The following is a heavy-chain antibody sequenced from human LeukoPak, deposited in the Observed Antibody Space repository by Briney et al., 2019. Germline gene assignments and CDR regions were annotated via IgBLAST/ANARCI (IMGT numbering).Heavy chain of an antibody. CDR1: GGSISSYY. CDR2: IYYSGTT. D-gene: IGHD3-9*01. Sequence: PSETLSLTCTVSGGSISSYYWSWIRQPPGKGLEWLGYIYYSGTTEYIRSVKSRVTISVDTSKYQFPLKLSSVTAADTAVYYWARTTWDYDILTGYPKEPYFDYWGQGTLVTVSS. J-gene: IGHJ4*02. V-gene: IGHV4-59*12. CDR3: ARTTWDYDILTGYPKEPYFDY.